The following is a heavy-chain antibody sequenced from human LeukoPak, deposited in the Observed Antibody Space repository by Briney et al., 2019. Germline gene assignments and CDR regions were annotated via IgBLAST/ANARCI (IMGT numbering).Heavy chain of an antibody. V-gene: IGHV1-46*01. Sequence: ASVKVSCKAFGYTFTSNYMHWVRQAPGQGPEWMGVISPSGGSTTYAQKFQGRVTITADESTSTAYMELSSLRSEDTAVYYCARSIDYSSSWYYFDYWGQGTLVTVSS. CDR3: ARSIDYSSSWYYFDY. D-gene: IGHD6-13*01. J-gene: IGHJ4*02. CDR2: ISPSGGST. CDR1: GYTFTSNY.